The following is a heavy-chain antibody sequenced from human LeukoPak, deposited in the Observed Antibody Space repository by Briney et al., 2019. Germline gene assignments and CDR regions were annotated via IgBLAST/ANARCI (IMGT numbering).Heavy chain of an antibody. CDR2: ISGSGNPAISGSGGYT. J-gene: IGHJ3*02. CDR1: GYTFRSYD. V-gene: IGHV3-21*01. CDR3: ARDIHSVAFDI. Sequence: PGGSLRLSCAASGYTFRSYDMSWVRQAPGKGLEWVSAISGSGNPAISGSGGYTYYADSVKGRLTISRDNAKNSLYLQMNSLGVEDTAVYYCARDIHSVAFDIWGQGTMVTVSS.